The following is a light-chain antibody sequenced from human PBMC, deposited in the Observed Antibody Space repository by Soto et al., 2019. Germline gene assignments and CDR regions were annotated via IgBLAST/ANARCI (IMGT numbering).Light chain of an antibody. CDR2: GAS. Sequence: DIVLTQSPGTLSLSPGERATLSCRASQSVGSNSLAWYQQKPGQAPRLLIFGASSRATGIPDRFSGSGSGTDFILTITRLEPEDFAVYYCQQYGTSPPALTFGGGTKVEIK. CDR1: QSVGSNS. V-gene: IGKV3-20*01. J-gene: IGKJ4*01. CDR3: QQYGTSPPALT.